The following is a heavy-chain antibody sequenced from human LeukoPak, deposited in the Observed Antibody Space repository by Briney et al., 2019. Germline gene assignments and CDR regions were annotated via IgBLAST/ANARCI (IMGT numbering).Heavy chain of an antibody. J-gene: IGHJ4*02. D-gene: IGHD7-27*01. CDR1: GFTVSSNY. CDR3: AREDGDPYSPFDY. Sequence: PGGSLRLSCAVSGFTVSSNYMTWVRQAPGKGLEWVSVIYSDGTTYYTDSVKGRFTISRDNSRNTVYLQVNSLRAKDTAVYYCAREDGDPYSPFDYWGQGTLVTVSS. V-gene: IGHV3-53*01. CDR2: IYSDGTT.